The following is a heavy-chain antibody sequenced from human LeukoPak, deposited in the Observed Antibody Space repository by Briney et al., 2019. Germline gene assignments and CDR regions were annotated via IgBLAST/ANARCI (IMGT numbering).Heavy chain of an antibody. Sequence: SQTLSLTCAISGDSVSSNSAAWNWIRQSPSRGLEWLGRTYYRSKWYNDYAVSVKSRITINPDTSKNQFSLQLNSVTPEDTAVYYCARDHGRAMIPPYYYYGMDVWGQGTTVTVSS. J-gene: IGHJ6*02. V-gene: IGHV6-1*01. CDR1: GDSVSSNSAA. CDR2: TYYRSKWYN. D-gene: IGHD3-22*01. CDR3: ARDHGRAMIPPYYYYGMDV.